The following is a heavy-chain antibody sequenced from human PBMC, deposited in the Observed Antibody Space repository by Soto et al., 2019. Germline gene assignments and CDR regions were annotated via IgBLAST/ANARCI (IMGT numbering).Heavy chain of an antibody. CDR3: ARGRLRSIFLYYYVMDV. CDR1: GGSFSGYY. J-gene: IGHJ6*02. V-gene: IGHV4-34*01. Sequence: LSLTCAVYGGSFSGYYWSWIRQPPGKGLEWIGEINHSGSTNYNPSLKSRVTISVDTSKNQFSLKLSSVTAADTAVYYCARGRLRSIFLYYYVMDVWGQGTTVTVSS. CDR2: INHSGST. D-gene: IGHD3-3*02.